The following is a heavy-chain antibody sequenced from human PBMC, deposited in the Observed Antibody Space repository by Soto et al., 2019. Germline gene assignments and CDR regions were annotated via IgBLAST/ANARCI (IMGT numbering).Heavy chain of an antibody. CDR3: ARAASQIAAAGSFDY. V-gene: IGHV4-31*03. CDR2: IYYSGST. J-gene: IGHJ4*02. D-gene: IGHD6-13*01. Sequence: SETLSLTCTVSGGSISSGGYYWSWIRQHPGKGLEWIGYIYYSGSTYYNPSLKSRVTISVDTSKNQFSLKLSSVTAADTAVYYCARAASQIAAAGSFDYWGQGTLVTVSS. CDR1: GGSISSGGYY.